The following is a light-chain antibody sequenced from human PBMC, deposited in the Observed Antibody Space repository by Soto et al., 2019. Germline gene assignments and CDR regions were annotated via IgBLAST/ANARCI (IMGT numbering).Light chain of an antibody. J-gene: IGKJ2*03. CDR2: AVS. CDR1: QSVDSRY. Sequence: EIVLTQSPGTLSLSPGKRATLSCRASQSVDSRYLAWYQQKPGQAPRLLIYAVSSRATGIPDRFSGSGSGTDFTLTISRLEPEDFAEYYCQQYGNSPRYSFGQGTKLEIK. V-gene: IGKV3-20*01. CDR3: QQYGNSPRYS.